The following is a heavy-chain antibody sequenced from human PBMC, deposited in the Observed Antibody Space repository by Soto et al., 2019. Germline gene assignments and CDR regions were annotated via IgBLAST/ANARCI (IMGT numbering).Heavy chain of an antibody. CDR3: AGASYYYVSSGYSDAFDI. J-gene: IGHJ3*02. D-gene: IGHD3-22*01. CDR1: GYTFTSYG. V-gene: IGHV1-18*01. CDR2: ISAYNGKT. Sequence: GASVKVSCKASGYTFTSYGISWVRQAPGQGLEWMGWISAYNGKTNYAQKLQGRVTMTTDTSTSTAYMELRSLRSDDASVYYCAGASYYYVSSGYSDAFDIWGQGTMVTVSS.